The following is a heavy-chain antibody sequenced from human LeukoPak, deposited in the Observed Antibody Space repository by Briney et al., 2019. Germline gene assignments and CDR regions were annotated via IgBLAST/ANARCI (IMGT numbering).Heavy chain of an antibody. CDR3: ARGRRPIVVVPDDIHRPLNYFDP. CDR2: MNPNSGNT. CDR1: VYTFTSYD. J-gene: IGHJ5*02. V-gene: IGHV1-8*01. Sequence: ASVKVSCKASVYTFTSYDINWVRQATGHGLEWMGWMNPNSGNTGYAQKFQGRVTMTRNTSISTAYMELSSLRSEDTAVYYCARGRRPIVVVPDDIHRPLNYFDPWGQGTLVTVSS. D-gene: IGHD2-2*01.